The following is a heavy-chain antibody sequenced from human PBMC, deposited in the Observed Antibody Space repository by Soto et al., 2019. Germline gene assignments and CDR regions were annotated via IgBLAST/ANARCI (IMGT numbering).Heavy chain of an antibody. V-gene: IGHV1-24*01. CDR2: FDPEDGET. CDR3: ATIISSSWSRSGWFDP. J-gene: IGHJ5*02. CDR1: GYTLTELS. Sequence: GASVKVSCKVSGYTLTELSMHWVRQAPGKGLEWMGGFDPEDGETIYAQKFQGRVTMTEDTSTDTAYMELSCLRSEDTAVYYCATIISSSWSRSGWFDPWGQGTLVTVSS. D-gene: IGHD6-13*01.